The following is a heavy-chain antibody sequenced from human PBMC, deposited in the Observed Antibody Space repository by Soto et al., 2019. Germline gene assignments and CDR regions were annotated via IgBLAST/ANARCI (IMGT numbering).Heavy chain of an antibody. J-gene: IGHJ5*02. Sequence: QVQLQQWGAGLLKPSETLSLTCAVYGVSFSDYDWSWIRQPPGKGLEWIGEINRGGSTTYNPSLRGRVTISDDTSKNQFSLRVNSVTAADTGVYYCARAKWFGKLVNWFDPWGQGTLVTVAS. CDR1: GVSFSDYD. CDR2: INRGGST. CDR3: ARAKWFGKLVNWFDP. D-gene: IGHD3-10*01. V-gene: IGHV4-34*01.